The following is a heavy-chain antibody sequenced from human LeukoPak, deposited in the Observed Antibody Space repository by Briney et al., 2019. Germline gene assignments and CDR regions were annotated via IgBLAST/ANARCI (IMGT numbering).Heavy chain of an antibody. CDR3: ARGVLREQQLGLDY. V-gene: IGHV1-3*01. CDR1: GYTFTSYA. Sequence: VASVKVSCKASGYTFTSYAIHWVRQAPGQRLEWMGWINAGNGNTQYSQKFQGRVTITRDTSASTAYMELSSLRSGDTAVYYCARGVLREQQLGLDYWGQGTLVTVSS. J-gene: IGHJ4*02. D-gene: IGHD6-13*01. CDR2: INAGNGNT.